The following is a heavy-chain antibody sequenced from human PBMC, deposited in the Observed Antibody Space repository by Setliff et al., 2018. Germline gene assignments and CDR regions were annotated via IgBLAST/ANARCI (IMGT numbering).Heavy chain of an antibody. Sequence: ASVKVSCKASGYTFTGYYMHWVRQAPGQGLEWMGIIDPSGDYTNYAQKFQGRVTMTRDTSTTTVYMELSSLRSDDTAVYYCARSSGPRVVLAADFDYWGQGTLVTVSS. CDR2: IDPSGDYT. D-gene: IGHD3-9*01. J-gene: IGHJ4*02. CDR3: ARSSGPRVVLAADFDY. V-gene: IGHV1-46*01. CDR1: GYTFTGYY.